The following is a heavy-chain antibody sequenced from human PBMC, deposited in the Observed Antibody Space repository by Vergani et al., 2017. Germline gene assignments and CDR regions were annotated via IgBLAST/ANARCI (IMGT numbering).Heavy chain of an antibody. J-gene: IGHJ3*02. D-gene: IGHD5-24*01. V-gene: IGHV5-51*01. Sequence: EVQLVQSGAEVKKPGESLKISCKGSGYSFTSYWIGWVRQMPGKGLEWMGIIYPGDSDTRYSPSFQGQVTISADKSISTAYLQWSSLKASDTAMYYCARHSLRGRRWLQLGDAFDIWGQGTMVTVSS. CDR2: IYPGDSDT. CDR1: GYSFTSYW. CDR3: ARHSLRGRRWLQLGDAFDI.